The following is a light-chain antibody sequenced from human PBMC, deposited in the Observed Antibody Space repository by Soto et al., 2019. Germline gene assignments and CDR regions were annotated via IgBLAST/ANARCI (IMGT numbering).Light chain of an antibody. J-gene: IGLJ3*02. V-gene: IGLV1-44*01. CDR1: SSNIGSNT. CDR2: SNN. Sequence: QAVVTQPPSASGTPGQRVTISCSGSSSNIGSNTVNWYQQLPGTAPKLLIYSNNQRPSGVPDRFSGSKSGTSASLDISGLQSEDEADYYCAAWDDSLNAWVFGGGTKLTVL. CDR3: AAWDDSLNAWV.